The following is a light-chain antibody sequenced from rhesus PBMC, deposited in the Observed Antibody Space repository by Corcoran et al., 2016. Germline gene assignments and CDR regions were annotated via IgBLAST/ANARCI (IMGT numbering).Light chain of an antibody. Sequence: DIQMTQSPSSLSASVGDRVTITCRASQGITNDLAWYQQKPGETPKLLIYEASRLQSGLPSRFSGSGSGTDFTLTISSLQPEDFATYYCQHYYSTPFTFGPGTKRDIK. J-gene: IGKJ3*01. V-gene: IGKV1-25*01. CDR2: EAS. CDR1: QGITND. CDR3: QHYYSTPFT.